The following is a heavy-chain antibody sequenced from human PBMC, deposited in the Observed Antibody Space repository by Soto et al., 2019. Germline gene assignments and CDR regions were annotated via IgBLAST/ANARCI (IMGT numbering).Heavy chain of an antibody. J-gene: IGHJ4*02. CDR3: ARLDRGRNYGSGHYFDY. V-gene: IGHV4-39*01. Sequence: PSETLSLTCTVSGGSISSSSYYWGWIRQPPGKGLEWIGSIYYSGSTYYNPSLKSRVTISVDTSKNQFSLKLSSVTAADTAVYYCARLDRGRNYGSGHYFDYWGQGTLVTVSS. CDR2: IYYSGST. CDR1: GGSISSSSYY. D-gene: IGHD3-10*01.